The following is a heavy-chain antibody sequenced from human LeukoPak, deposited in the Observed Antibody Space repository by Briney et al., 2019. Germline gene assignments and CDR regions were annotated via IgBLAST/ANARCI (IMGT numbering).Heavy chain of an antibody. CDR3: ARAVGLNYDFWSGYSSFDY. D-gene: IGHD3-3*01. V-gene: IGHV1-18*01. Sequence: ASVKVSCKASGYAFTSYGISWVRQAPGQGLEWMGWISAYNGNTNYAQKLQGRVTMTTDTSTSTAYMELRSLRSDDTAVYYCARAVGLNYDFWSGYSSFDYWGQGTLVTVSS. CDR1: GYAFTSYG. J-gene: IGHJ4*02. CDR2: ISAYNGNT.